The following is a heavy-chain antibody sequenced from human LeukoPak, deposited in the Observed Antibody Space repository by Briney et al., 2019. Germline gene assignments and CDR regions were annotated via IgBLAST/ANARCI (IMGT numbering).Heavy chain of an antibody. V-gene: IGHV3-21*01. CDR3: ARWRRRYYYGSGSYDFDY. Sequence: KTGGSLILSCAASGFTFSSYSMNWVRQAPGKGLEWVSSISSSSSYIYYADSVKGRFTISRDNAKNSLYLQMNSLRAEDTAVYYCARWRRRYYYGSGSYDFDYWGQGTLVTVSS. D-gene: IGHD3-10*01. CDR1: GFTFSSYS. CDR2: ISSSSSYI. J-gene: IGHJ4*02.